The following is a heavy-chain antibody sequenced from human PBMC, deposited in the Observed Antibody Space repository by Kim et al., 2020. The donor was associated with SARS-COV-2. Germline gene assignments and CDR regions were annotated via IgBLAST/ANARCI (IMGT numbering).Heavy chain of an antibody. Sequence: SVKVSCKTSGGTFNSHAISWVRQAPGRGLEWLGGIIQIFETANYAQKFQDRLTITADESTSTAYMDLNTLKSDDTAVYYCAVGDSSAWFLRHWGQGTLVTVSS. D-gene: IGHD6-19*01. CDR2: IIQIFETA. CDR1: GGTFNSHA. CDR3: AVGDSSAWFLRH. V-gene: IGHV1-69*13. J-gene: IGHJ4*02.